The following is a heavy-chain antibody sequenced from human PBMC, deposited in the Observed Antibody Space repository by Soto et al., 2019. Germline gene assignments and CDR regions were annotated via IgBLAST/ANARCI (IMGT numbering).Heavy chain of an antibody. Sequence: GSLRLSCAASGFTFSSYGMHWVRQAPGKGLEWVAVISYDGSNKYYADSVKGRFTISRDNSKNTLYLQMNSLRAEDTAVYYCQSLWQLAQLWGQGTLVTVSS. CDR3: QSLWQLAQL. CDR2: ISYDGSNK. D-gene: IGHD6-13*01. V-gene: IGHV3-30*03. CDR1: GFTFSSYG. J-gene: IGHJ4*02.